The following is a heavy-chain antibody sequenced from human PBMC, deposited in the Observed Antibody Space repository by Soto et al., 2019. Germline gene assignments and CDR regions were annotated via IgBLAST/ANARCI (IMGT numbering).Heavy chain of an antibody. V-gene: IGHV1-18*01. J-gene: IGHJ5*02. CDR2: ISAYNGNT. D-gene: IGHD2-15*01. CDR3: ARVPNRVVVAAKPWNNWFDP. CDR1: GYTFNSYG. Sequence: GASVKVSCKASGYTFNSYGISWVRQAPGQGLEWMGWISAYNGNTNYAQKLQGRVTMTTDTSTSTAYMELRSLRSDDTAVYYCARVPNRVVVAAKPWNNWFDPWGQGTLVTVSS.